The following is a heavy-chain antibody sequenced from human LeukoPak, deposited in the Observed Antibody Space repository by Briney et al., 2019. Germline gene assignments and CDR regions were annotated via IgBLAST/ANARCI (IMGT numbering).Heavy chain of an antibody. J-gene: IGHJ4*02. D-gene: IGHD6-13*01. Sequence: ASVKVSCKGSGYTLTELSMHWVRQAPGKGLEWMGGFDPEDGETIYAQKLQGRVTMTTDTSTSTAYMELRSLRSDDTAVYYCARDVGKELVDLDYWGQGTLVTVSS. CDR2: FDPEDGET. CDR1: GYTLTELS. CDR3: ARDVGKELVDLDY. V-gene: IGHV1-24*01.